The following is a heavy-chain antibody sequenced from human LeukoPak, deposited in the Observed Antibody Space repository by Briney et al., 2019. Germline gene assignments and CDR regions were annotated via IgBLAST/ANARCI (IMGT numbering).Heavy chain of an antibody. CDR1: GFTFDDYG. V-gene: IGHV3-21*01. CDR2: ISSSSSYI. J-gene: IGHJ4*02. D-gene: IGHD3-22*01. Sequence: PGGSLRLSCAASGFTFDDYGMSWVRQAPGKGLEWVSSISSSSSYIYYADSVKGRFTISRDNAKNSLYLQMNSLRAEDTAVYYCAKDWPRYFDSSGRPSYIDYWGQGTLVTVSS. CDR3: AKDWPRYFDSSGRPSYIDY.